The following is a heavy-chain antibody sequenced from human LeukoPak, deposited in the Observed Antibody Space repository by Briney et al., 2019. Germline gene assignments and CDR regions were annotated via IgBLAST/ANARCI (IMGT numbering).Heavy chain of an antibody. CDR2: IKKDGSEK. V-gene: IGHV3-7*01. D-gene: IGHD3-9*01. CDR1: GFTFSSYW. CDR3: ARYDILTAYYASSHYYGMDV. J-gene: IGHJ6*02. Sequence: GGSLRLSCAASGFTFSSYWMTWVRQGPGTGLEWVANIKKDGSEKYYVDSVRGRFTISRDNAKSSLFLQMNSLRAEDTAVYYCARYDILTAYYASSHYYGMDVWGQGTTVTVSS.